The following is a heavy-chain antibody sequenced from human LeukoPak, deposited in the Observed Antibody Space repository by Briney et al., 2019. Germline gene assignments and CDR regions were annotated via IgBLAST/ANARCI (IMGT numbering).Heavy chain of an antibody. D-gene: IGHD2-15*01. V-gene: IGHV4-34*01. Sequence: SETLSLTCAVYGGSFSGYYWSWIRQPPGKGLEWIGEINHSGSTNYNPSLKSRVTISVDTSKNQFSLKLSSVTAADTAVYYCARKSVIGYCSGGSCVKWFDPWGQGTLVTVSS. CDR2: INHSGST. CDR1: GGSFSGYY. CDR3: ARKSVIGYCSGGSCVKWFDP. J-gene: IGHJ5*02.